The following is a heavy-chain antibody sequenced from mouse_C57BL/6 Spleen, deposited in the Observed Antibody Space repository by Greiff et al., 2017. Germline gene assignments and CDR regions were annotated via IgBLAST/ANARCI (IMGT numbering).Heavy chain of an antibody. V-gene: IGHV5-12*01. CDR3: ARQENLFYYAMDY. CDR2: ISNGGGST. Sequence: EVHLVESGGGLVQPGGSLKLSCAASGFTFSDYYMYWVRQTPEKRLEWVAYISNGGGSTYYPDTVKGRFTISRDNAKNTLYLQMSRLKSEDTAMYYCARQENLFYYAMDYWGQGTSVTVSS. CDR1: GFTFSDYY. J-gene: IGHJ4*01.